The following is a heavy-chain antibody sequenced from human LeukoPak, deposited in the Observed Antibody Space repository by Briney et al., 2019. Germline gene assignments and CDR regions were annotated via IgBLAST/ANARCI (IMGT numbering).Heavy chain of an antibody. Sequence: GGSLRLSCAASGFTFSSYAMHWVRQAPGKGLEYVSAISSNGGSTYYANSVKGRFTISRDNSKNTLYLQMGSLRAEDMAVYYCARPGGSYSFDYGGQEPRVTV. CDR2: ISSNGGST. J-gene: IGHJ4*02. D-gene: IGHD1-26*01. V-gene: IGHV3-64*01. CDR3: ARPGGSYSFDY. CDR1: GFTFSSYA.